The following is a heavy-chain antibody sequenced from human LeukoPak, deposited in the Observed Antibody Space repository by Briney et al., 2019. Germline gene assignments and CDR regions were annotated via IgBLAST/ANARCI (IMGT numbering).Heavy chain of an antibody. V-gene: IGHV4-59*01. J-gene: IGHJ3*02. CDR1: GGSISSYY. CDR3: TRYRAIGPFDI. D-gene: IGHD3-16*02. CDR2: IYYSGST. Sequence: SETLSLTCTVSGGSISSYYWSWIRQPPGKGLEWIGYIYYSGSTNYNPSLKSRVTISVDTSKNQFSLKLNSVTAADTAVYYCTRYRAIGPFDIWGQGTMVTVSS.